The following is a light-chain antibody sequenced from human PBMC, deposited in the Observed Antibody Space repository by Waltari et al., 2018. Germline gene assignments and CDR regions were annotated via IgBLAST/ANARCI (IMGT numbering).Light chain of an antibody. CDR2: ATS. J-gene: IGKJ4*02. CDR1: QSMSGY. Sequence: RSSQSMSGYLNWYQQKPGKAPRVLIYATSSLQSGIPSRFSGSGSGTDFTLTISSLQPEDFATYYCQQSYRTPPLTFGGGTKVEIK. CDR3: QQSYRTPPLT. V-gene: IGKV1-39*01.